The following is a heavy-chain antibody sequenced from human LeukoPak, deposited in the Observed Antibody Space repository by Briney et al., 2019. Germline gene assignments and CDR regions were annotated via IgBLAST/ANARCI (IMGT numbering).Heavy chain of an antibody. V-gene: IGHV3-21*01. Sequence: PGGSLRLSCAASGFTFSSYSMNWVRQAPGKGLEWVSSISSSSSYIYYADSVKGRFTISRDNAKNSLYLQMNSLRAEDTAVYYCAREKGGPSYYYYMDVWGKGTTVTVSS. D-gene: IGHD2-15*01. J-gene: IGHJ6*03. CDR1: GFTFSSYS. CDR2: ISSSSSYI. CDR3: AREKGGPSYYYYMDV.